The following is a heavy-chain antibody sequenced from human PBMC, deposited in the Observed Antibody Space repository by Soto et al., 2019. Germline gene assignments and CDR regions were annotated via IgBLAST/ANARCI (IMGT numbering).Heavy chain of an antibody. CDR3: ARDVPFSGRGGYYYGMDV. CDR2: IGTAGDT. Sequence: GGSLRLSCAASGFTFSSYDMHWVRQATGKGLEWVSAIGTAGDTYYPGSVKGRFTISRENAKNSLYLQMNSLRAEDTAVYYCARDVPFSGRGGYYYGMDVWGQGTTVTVSS. J-gene: IGHJ6*02. CDR1: GFTFSSYD. V-gene: IGHV3-13*01. D-gene: IGHD3-10*01.